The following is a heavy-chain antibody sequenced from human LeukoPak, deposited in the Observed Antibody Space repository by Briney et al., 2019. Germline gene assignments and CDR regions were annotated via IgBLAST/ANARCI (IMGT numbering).Heavy chain of an antibody. V-gene: IGHV3-30-3*01. D-gene: IGHD1-26*01. Sequence: GGSLRLSCAASGFTFSSYAMHWVRQAPGKGLEWVAVISYDGSNKYYADSEKGRFTISRDNSKNTLYLQMNSLRAEDTAVYYCARRASVGATNYGPVSYWGQGTLVTVSS. CDR3: ARRASVGATNYGPVSY. CDR1: GFTFSSYA. J-gene: IGHJ4*02. CDR2: ISYDGSNK.